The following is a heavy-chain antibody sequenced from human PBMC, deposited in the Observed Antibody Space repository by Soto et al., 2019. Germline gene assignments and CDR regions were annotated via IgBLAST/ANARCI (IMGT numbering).Heavy chain of an antibody. D-gene: IGHD2-21*01. CDR2: IYYTGST. CDR3: ARDKIAVLVDY. Sequence: SETLSLTCTVSGGSISTYYWSWIRQPPWKGLEWIGSIYYTGSTNYNPSLKSRVTISVDTSKSQFSLKLNSVTAADTAVYYCARDKIAVLVDYGCKGSLGTVSS. V-gene: IGHV4-59*12. J-gene: IGHJ4*02. CDR1: GGSISTYY.